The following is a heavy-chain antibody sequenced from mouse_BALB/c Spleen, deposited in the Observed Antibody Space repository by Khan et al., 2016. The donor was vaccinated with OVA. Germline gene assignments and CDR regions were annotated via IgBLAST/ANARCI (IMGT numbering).Heavy chain of an antibody. CDR1: GFTFSTYG. D-gene: IGHD2-14*01. CDR3: TRLAYEYNRKRFAY. J-gene: IGHJ3*01. Sequence: EVQGVESGGDLVKPGGSLKLSCAASGFTFSTYGMSWVRQAPDKRLEWVATVSTGGSYTYYPDSVKGRFTISRDNAKNPLYLQMSGLRSEDTAMLYCTRLAYEYNRKRFAYRGQGTLVTVSA. V-gene: IGHV5-6*01. CDR2: VSTGGSYT.